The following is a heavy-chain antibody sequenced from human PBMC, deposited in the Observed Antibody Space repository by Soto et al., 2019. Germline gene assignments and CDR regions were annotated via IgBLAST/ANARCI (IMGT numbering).Heavy chain of an antibody. V-gene: IGHV3-15*04. J-gene: IGHJ4*02. CDR1: GFTFSNAW. CDR2: VESKTDAGTT. Sequence: EVQLVESGGGLVKPGGSLRLSCAASGFTFSNAWMTWVRQAPGKGLEWVGRVESKTDAGTTDYAAPVKGRFIITRDDSKNTLYLQMNSLKTEDTAVYYCARGGGVVPAARVDYWGQGTLVTVSS. CDR3: ARGGGVVPAARVDY. D-gene: IGHD2-2*01.